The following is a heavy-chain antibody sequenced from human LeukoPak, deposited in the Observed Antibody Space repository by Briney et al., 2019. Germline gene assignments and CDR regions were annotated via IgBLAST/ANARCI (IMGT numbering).Heavy chain of an antibody. D-gene: IGHD3-16*01. CDR1: GGSISSYY. CDR2: IYYSGST. CDR3: ARDRSDYVWGSNDAFDI. Sequence: PSETLSLTCTVSGGSISSYYWSWIRQPPGKGLEWIGYIYYSGSTNYNPSLKSRVTRSVDTSNNQFSLKLSSFTSADTAVYYCARDRSDYVWGSNDAFDIWGQGTMVTVSS. J-gene: IGHJ3*02. V-gene: IGHV4-59*01.